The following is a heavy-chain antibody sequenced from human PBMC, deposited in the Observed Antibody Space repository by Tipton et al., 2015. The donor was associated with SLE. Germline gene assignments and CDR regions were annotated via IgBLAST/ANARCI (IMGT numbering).Heavy chain of an antibody. V-gene: IGHV3-74*01. CDR3: ARDPSYGDYVDYYYGMDV. CDR2: INSDGSST. CDR1: GFTFSSYW. Sequence: SLRLSCAASGFTFSSYWMHWVRQAPGKGLVWVSRINSDGSSTSYADSVKGRFTISRDNAKNSLYLQMNSLRAEDTAVYYCARDPSYGDYVDYYYGMDVWGQGTTVTVSS. D-gene: IGHD4-17*01. J-gene: IGHJ6*02.